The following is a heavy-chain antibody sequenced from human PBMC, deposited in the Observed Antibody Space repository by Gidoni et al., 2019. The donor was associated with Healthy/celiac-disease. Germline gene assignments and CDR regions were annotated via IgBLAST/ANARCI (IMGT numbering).Heavy chain of an antibody. J-gene: IGHJ5*02. CDR2: ISWNSGSI. V-gene: IGHV3-9*01. Sequence: EVQLVESGGGLVQPGRSLRLSCAASGFTFDDYAMPWVRQAPGKGLEWVSGISWNSGSIGYADSVKGRFTISRDNAKNSLYLQMNSLRAEDTALYYCAKDNYYDSSGYYYGGSWLDPWGQGTLVTVSS. CDR3: AKDNYYDSSGYYYGGSWLDP. CDR1: GFTFDDYA. D-gene: IGHD3-22*01.